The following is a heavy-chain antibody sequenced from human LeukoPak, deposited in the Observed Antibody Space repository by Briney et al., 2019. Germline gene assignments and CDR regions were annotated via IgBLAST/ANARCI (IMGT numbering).Heavy chain of an antibody. V-gene: IGHV3-30*04. Sequence: GRSLRLSCAASGFTFSSYAMHWVRQAPGKGLEWVAVISYDGSNKYYADSVKGRFTISRDNSKNTLYLQMNSLRAEDTAVYYCARDAYYYDSSGSTYYFDYWGQGTLVTVSS. CDR3: ARDAYYYDSSGSTYYFDY. CDR1: GFTFSSYA. D-gene: IGHD3-22*01. J-gene: IGHJ4*02. CDR2: ISYDGSNK.